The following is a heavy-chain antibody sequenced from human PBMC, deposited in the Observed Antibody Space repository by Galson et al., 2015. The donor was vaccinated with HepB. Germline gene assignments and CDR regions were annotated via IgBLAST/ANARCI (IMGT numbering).Heavy chain of an antibody. CDR2: IIPIFGTA. J-gene: IGHJ6*02. Sequence: SVKVSCKASGGTFSSYAISWVRQAPGQGLEWMGGIIPIFGTANYAQKFQGRVTITADESTSTAYMELSSLRSEDTAVYYCARPRDCSSTSCYQGIYYYGMDVWGQGTTVTVSS. V-gene: IGHV1-69*13. CDR1: GGTFSSYA. CDR3: ARPRDCSSTSCYQGIYYYGMDV. D-gene: IGHD2-2*01.